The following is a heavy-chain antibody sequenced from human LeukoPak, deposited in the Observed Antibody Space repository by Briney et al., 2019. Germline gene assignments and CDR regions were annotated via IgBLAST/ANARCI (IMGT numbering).Heavy chain of an antibody. Sequence: SVKVSCTASGGTFSSYAISWVRQAPGQGLEWMGGIIPIFGTANYAQKFQGRVTITADESTSTAYMELSSLRSEDTAVYYCARGPGSSWYYYYYGMDVWGQGTTVTVSS. V-gene: IGHV1-69*01. J-gene: IGHJ6*02. D-gene: IGHD6-13*01. CDR1: GGTFSSYA. CDR3: ARGPGSSWYYYYYGMDV. CDR2: IIPIFGTA.